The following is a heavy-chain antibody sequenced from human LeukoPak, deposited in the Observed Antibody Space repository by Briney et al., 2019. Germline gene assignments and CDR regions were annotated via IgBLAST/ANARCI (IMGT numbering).Heavy chain of an antibody. D-gene: IGHD5-12*01. V-gene: IGHV4-38-2*02. J-gene: IGHJ4*02. CDR2: IYHSGST. Sequence: SETLSLTCTVSGYSISSGYYWGWIRQPPGKGLEWIGSIYHSGSTYYNPSLKSRVTISVDTSKNQFSLKLSSVTAADTAVYYCTSCSIVATTIDYWGQGTLVTVSS. CDR1: GYSISSGYY. CDR3: TSCSIVATTIDY.